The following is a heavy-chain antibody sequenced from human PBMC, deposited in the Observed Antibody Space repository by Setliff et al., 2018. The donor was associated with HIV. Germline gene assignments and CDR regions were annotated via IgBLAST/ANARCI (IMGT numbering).Heavy chain of an antibody. CDR1: GGSISSSSYY. D-gene: IGHD3-22*01. CDR3: ARPWLPSGIFDY. Sequence: LSLTCTVSGGSISSSSYYWGWIRQPPGKGLEWIGSIYYSGSTYYNPSLKSRVTISVDTSKNQFSLKLSSVTAADTAVYYCARPWLPSGIFDYWGQGTLVTVSS. V-gene: IGHV4-39*01. J-gene: IGHJ4*02. CDR2: IYYSGST.